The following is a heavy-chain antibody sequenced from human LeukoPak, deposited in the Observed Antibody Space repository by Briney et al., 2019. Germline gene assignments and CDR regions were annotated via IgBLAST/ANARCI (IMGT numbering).Heavy chain of an antibody. D-gene: IGHD1-26*01. CDR1: GFSFSTYG. CDR3: AKEVGTFTLDY. J-gene: IGHJ4*02. CDR2: ISYDGSDK. V-gene: IGHV3-30*18. Sequence: GGALRLSCAASGFSFSTYGMHWVRQAPGKGLEWVTVISYDGSDKYYADSVNGRFTISRDNSRNTLYLQMNSLRVDDTAVYYCAKEVGTFTLDYWGQGTLVTVSS.